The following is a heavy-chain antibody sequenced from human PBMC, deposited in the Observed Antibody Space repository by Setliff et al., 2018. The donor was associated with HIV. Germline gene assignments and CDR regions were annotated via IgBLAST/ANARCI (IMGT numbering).Heavy chain of an antibody. CDR3: ARTDYDSGKSVLDS. CDR2: INAANGHE. CDR1: GFTFSKSA. Sequence: ASVKVSCKASGFTFSKSAIHWVRQAPGQRLELMAWINAANGHEKYSQKFQGRVTITRDTSATIAYMELSSLTSEDTALYFCARTDYDSGKSVLDSWGQGTLVTVSS. V-gene: IGHV1-3*01. D-gene: IGHD3-10*01. J-gene: IGHJ5*01.